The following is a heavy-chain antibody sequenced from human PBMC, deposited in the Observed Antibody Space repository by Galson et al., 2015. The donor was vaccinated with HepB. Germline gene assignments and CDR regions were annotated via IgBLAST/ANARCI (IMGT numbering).Heavy chain of an antibody. V-gene: IGHV1-18*04. CDR1: GYTFTSYG. CDR3: ARPRTTVTSYYYYYYGMDV. J-gene: IGHJ6*02. D-gene: IGHD4-17*01. Sequence: SVKVSCKASGYTFTSYGISWVRQAPGQGLEWMGWISAYNGNTNYAQKLQGRVTMTTDTSTSTAYMELRSLRSDDTAVYYCARPRTTVTSYYYYYYGMDVWGQGTTVTVSS. CDR2: ISAYNGNT.